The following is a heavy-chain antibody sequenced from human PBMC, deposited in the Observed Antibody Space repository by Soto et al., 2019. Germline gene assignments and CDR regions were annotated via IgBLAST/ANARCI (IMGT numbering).Heavy chain of an antibody. D-gene: IGHD2-15*01. CDR1: GYTFTTYW. CDR3: ARQYCTGGSCYSGWFDS. V-gene: IGHV5-10-1*01. Sequence: GESLKISCKGSGYTFTTYWISWVRQEPGKGLEWMGRIDPSDSYTTYSPSSQGHVTISVDKSTTTAFLQWSSLRASDTAIYYCARQYCTGGSCYSGWFDSWGQGTLVTVSS. J-gene: IGHJ5*01. CDR2: IDPSDSYT.